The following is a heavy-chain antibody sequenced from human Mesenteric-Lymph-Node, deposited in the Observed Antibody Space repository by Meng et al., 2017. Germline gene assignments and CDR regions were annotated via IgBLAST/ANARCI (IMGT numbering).Heavy chain of an antibody. CDR1: GYTFTGYY. CDR3: ARDKFGYYDSSGYYYDDAFDI. Sequence: ASVKVSCKASGYTFTGYYMHWVRQAPGQGLEWMGWINPNSGGTNYAQKFQGRVTMTRDTSISTAYMELSRLRSDDTAVYYCARDKFGYYDSSGYYYDDAFDIWGQRTMVTVSS. D-gene: IGHD3-22*01. V-gene: IGHV1-2*02. CDR2: INPNSGGT. J-gene: IGHJ3*02.